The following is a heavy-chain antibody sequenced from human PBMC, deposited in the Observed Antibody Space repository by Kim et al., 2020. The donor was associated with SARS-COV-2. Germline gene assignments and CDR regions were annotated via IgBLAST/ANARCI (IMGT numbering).Heavy chain of an antibody. CDR2: FDPEDGET. V-gene: IGHV1-24*01. Sequence: ASVKVSCKVSGYTLTEFSMHWVRQAPGKGLEWMGGFDPEDGETIYAQKFQGRVTMTEDTSTDTAYMELSSLRSEDTAVYYCATDARSGGYDGRGVYWGQGTLVTVSS. CDR1: GYTLTEFS. CDR3: ATDARSGGYDGRGVY. D-gene: IGHD5-12*01. J-gene: IGHJ4*02.